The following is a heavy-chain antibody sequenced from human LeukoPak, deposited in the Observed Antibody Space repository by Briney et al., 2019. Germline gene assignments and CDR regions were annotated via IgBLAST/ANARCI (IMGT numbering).Heavy chain of an antibody. CDR3: AKGHSATYYYDSSGYLIDY. D-gene: IGHD3-22*01. V-gene: IGHV3-23*01. CDR1: GFTFSSYA. CDR2: ISGSGGST. Sequence: GGSLRLSCAASGFTFSSYAMSWVRQAPGKGLEWVSAISGSGGSTYYADSVKGRFTISRDNSKNTLYLQMNSLGAEDTAVYYCAKGHSATYYYDSSGYLIDYWGQGTLVTVSS. J-gene: IGHJ4*02.